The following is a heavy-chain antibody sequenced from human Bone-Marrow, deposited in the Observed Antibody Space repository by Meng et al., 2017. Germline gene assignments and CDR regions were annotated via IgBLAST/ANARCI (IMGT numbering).Heavy chain of an antibody. J-gene: IGHJ4*02. CDR1: GYTFTSYD. CDR3: ATVRLAYCGGDCYSRFDY. V-gene: IGHV1-8*03. CDR2: MNPNSGNT. Sequence: ASVKVSCKASGYTFTSYDINWVRQATGQGLEWMGWMNPNSGNTGYAQKFQGRVTITRNTSISTAYMELSSLRSEDTAVYYCATVRLAYCGGDCYSRFDYWGQGTLVTVSS. D-gene: IGHD2-21*02.